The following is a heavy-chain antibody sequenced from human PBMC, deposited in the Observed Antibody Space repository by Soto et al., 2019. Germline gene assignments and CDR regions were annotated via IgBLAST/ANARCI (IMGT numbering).Heavy chain of an antibody. V-gene: IGHV1-69*06. D-gene: IGHD2-21*02. CDR1: GGTFSSYA. CDR3: ARPLLAYCGGDCYSAGDAFEI. CDR2: IIPIFGTA. J-gene: IGHJ3*02. Sequence: ASVKVSCKASGGTFSSYAISWVRRAPGQGLEWMGGIIPIFGTANYAQKFQGRVTITADKSTSTVYMELSSLRSEDTAVYYCARPLLAYCGGDCYSAGDAFEIWGPGTMVTVSS.